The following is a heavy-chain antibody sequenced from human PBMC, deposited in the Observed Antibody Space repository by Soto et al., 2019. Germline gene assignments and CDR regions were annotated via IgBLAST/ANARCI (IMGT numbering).Heavy chain of an antibody. CDR3: IKVLTRGVGVPRLYFDS. CDR1: GFTFSNDW. D-gene: IGHD3-9*01. Sequence: GGSLRLSCAASGFTFSNDWMHWVRQAPGKGLEWVSRINADGGSTHYADSVRGRFTISRDNAKNTLFLQLNSLRVEDTAIYYCIKVLTRGVGVPRLYFDSWGQGTMVTVXS. J-gene: IGHJ4*02. CDR2: INADGGST. V-gene: IGHV3-74*01.